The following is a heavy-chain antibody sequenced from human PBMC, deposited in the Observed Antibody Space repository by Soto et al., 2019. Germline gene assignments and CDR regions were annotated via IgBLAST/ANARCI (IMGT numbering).Heavy chain of an antibody. V-gene: IGHV1-18*01. CDR2: INAYNGNT. J-gene: IGHJ5*02. Sequence: QVQLVQSGAEVKKPGASVKVSCKASGYTFTSYGISWVRQAPGQGHEWMGWINAYNGNTNYAQKLQGRVTMTPDTSTSPAYMELRSLSSADTAVYYCARVLPPFDPWGQGTLVTVSS. CDR3: ARVLPPFDP. CDR1: GYTFTSYG.